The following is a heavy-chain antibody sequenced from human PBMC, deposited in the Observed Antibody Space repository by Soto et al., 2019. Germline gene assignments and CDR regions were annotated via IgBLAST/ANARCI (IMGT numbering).Heavy chain of an antibody. CDR3: AKVGMRYYYYYGMDV. CDR1: GFTFDDYA. Sequence: GGSLRLSCAASGFTFDDYAMHWVRQAPGKGLEWVSGISWNSGSIGYADSVKGRFTISRDNAKNSLYLQMNSLRAEDTALYYCAKVGMRYYYYYGMDVWGQGTTVTVSS. CDR2: ISWNSGSI. V-gene: IGHV3-9*01. J-gene: IGHJ6*02.